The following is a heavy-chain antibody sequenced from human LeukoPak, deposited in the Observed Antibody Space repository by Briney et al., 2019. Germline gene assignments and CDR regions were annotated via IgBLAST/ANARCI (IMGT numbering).Heavy chain of an antibody. CDR2: ISGNSVNI. V-gene: IGHV3-23*01. J-gene: IGHJ4*02. CDR1: GSTFSTYP. Sequence: GGSLRLSCTASGSTFSTYPMTWVRQAPGQGLEWVSAISGNSVNIYYADSVKGRFTISRDNSKNTLYLQMYSLRAEDTAVYYCAKILSGTYSFDLWGQGTLVTVSS. CDR3: AKILSGTYSFDL. D-gene: IGHD1-26*01.